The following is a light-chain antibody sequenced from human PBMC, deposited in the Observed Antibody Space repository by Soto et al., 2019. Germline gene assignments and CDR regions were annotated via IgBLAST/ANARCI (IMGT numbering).Light chain of an antibody. CDR2: GAT. CDR3: QQYNNWPRT. J-gene: IGKJ1*01. CDR1: QSVSIH. Sequence: EMVLTQSPATLSLYPGERATLSCRASQSVSIHLAWYQQKGGQAPRLLIHGATTRATGIPARFSGSGSGTEFTLTISSLQSEDFAVYYCQQYNNWPRTFGQGTKVDIK. V-gene: IGKV3-15*01.